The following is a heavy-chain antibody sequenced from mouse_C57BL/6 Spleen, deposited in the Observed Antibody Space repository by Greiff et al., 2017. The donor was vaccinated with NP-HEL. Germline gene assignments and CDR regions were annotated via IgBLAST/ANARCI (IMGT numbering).Heavy chain of an antibody. V-gene: IGHV1-15*01. CDR2: IDPETGGT. CDR3: TRHIYYSMDY. Sequence: VQLQQSGAELVRPGASVTLSCKASGYTFTDYELHWVKQTPVNGLEWIGDIDPETGGTAHNPKFKGKAILTADKSASTAYMDVRSLTDRDTADDYRTRHIYYSMDYWGQGTSVTVSS. CDR1: GYTFTDYE. J-gene: IGHJ4*01.